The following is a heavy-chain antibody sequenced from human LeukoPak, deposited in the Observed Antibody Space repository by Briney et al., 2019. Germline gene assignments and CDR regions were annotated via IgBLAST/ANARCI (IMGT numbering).Heavy chain of an antibody. J-gene: IGHJ4*02. CDR2: IKRDGSEK. D-gene: IGHD3-10*01. V-gene: IGHV3-7*01. CDR1: GFNFKSYW. Sequence: GGSLRLSCAASGFNFKSYWMTWVRQAPGKGLDWVANIKRDGSEKYYADSVKGRFTISRDDMKNLVFLQMDSLRAEDTGLYYCARDGSYGSGSPDYWGQGTLVTVSS. CDR3: ARDGSYGSGSPDY.